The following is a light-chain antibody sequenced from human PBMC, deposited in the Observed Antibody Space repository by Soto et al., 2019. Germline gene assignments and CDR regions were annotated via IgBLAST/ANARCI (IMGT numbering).Light chain of an antibody. CDR2: GAS. J-gene: IGKJ4*01. V-gene: IGKV3-20*01. Sequence: EIVLTQSPGTLSLSPGERATLSCRASQSITNNYLAWYQQKPGRAHRLLIYGASSRATGIPDRFSGSGSGNAFTLTISRLEPEDFAMYYCYQYGYLVTFGGGTKVEIK. CDR3: YQYGYLVT. CDR1: QSITNNY.